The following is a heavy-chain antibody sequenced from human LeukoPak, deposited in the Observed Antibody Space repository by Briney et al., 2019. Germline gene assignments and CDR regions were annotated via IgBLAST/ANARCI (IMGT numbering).Heavy chain of an antibody. CDR3: ARELRVVGATGGYDY. J-gene: IGHJ4*02. Sequence: SETLSLTCTVSGGSISSSSYYWGWIRQPPGKGLEWIGSIYYSGSTYYNPSLKSRVTISVDTSKNQFSLKLSSVTAADTAVYYCARELRVVGATGGYDYWGQGTLVTVSS. D-gene: IGHD1-26*01. V-gene: IGHV4-39*07. CDR2: IYYSGST. CDR1: GGSISSSSYY.